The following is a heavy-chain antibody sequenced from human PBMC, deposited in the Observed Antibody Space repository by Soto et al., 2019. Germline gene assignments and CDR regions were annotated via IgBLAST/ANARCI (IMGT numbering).Heavy chain of an antibody. Sequence: QLQLQESGPGLVKASETLSLTCTVSGGSISSSSYYWGWIRQPPGKGLEWIGSVFYSGSTYYNPSLKRRVTRSVDTSKKQFSLKLSSVTAADTAVYYCVGHCSGANCYYFVDVWGTGTTVTVSS. D-gene: IGHD2-15*01. CDR2: VFYSGST. CDR1: GGSISSSSYY. J-gene: IGHJ6*03. CDR3: VGHCSGANCYYFVDV. V-gene: IGHV4-39*01.